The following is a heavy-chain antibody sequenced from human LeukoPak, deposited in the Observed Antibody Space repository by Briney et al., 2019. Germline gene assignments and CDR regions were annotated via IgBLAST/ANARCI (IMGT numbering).Heavy chain of an antibody. V-gene: IGHV4-39*01. Sequence: PSETLSLTCTVSGGSISSSSYYWGWIRQPPGKGLEWIGSIYYSGSTYYNPSLKSRVTISVDTSKNQFSLKLSSVTAADTAVYYCARQLREEEMATMNFDYWGQGTLVTVSS. CDR2: IYYSGST. CDR3: ARQLREEEMATMNFDY. D-gene: IGHD5-24*01. J-gene: IGHJ4*01. CDR1: GGSISSSSYY.